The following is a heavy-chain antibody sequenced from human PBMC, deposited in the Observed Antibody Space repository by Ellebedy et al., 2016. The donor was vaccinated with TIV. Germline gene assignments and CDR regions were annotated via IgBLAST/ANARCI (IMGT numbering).Heavy chain of an antibody. D-gene: IGHD3-22*01. J-gene: IGHJ4*02. V-gene: IGHV3-11*01. Sequence: GESLKISCAASGFTFSDCYMNWIRQAPGKGLEWISFISTSGSLIYYADSVKGRFAISRDNSKNTLYLQMDSLRAEDTAVTYCAKGFYDSDPPFDYWGQGTLVTVSS. CDR1: GFTFSDCY. CDR2: ISTSGSLI. CDR3: AKGFYDSDPPFDY.